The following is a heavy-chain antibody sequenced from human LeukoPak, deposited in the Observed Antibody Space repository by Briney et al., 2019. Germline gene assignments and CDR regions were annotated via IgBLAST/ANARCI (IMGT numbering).Heavy chain of an antibody. CDR2: ISGSDGST. CDR1: GFTFSSYG. D-gene: IGHD2/OR15-2a*01. J-gene: IGHJ4*02. CDR3: AKDSAKKYDDY. V-gene: IGHV3-23*01. Sequence: GSLRLSCAASGFTFSSYGMNWVRQAPGKGLEWVSGISGSDGSTNYADSVKGRFTISRENSKNTLYLQMNSLRAEDTAVYYCAKDSAKKYDDYWGQGTLVTVSS.